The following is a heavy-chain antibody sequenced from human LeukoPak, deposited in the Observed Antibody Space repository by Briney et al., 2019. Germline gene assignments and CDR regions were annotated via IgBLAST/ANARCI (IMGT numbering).Heavy chain of an antibody. CDR2: IHTGGST. Sequence: SETLSLTCTFSGGSISSYYWSWIRQPAGKGLEWIGRIHTGGSTNYNPSLKSRVTMSVDTSKNQFSLKLSSVTAADTAVYYCARQGKRYYGSGSYYGNWFDPWGQGTLVTVSS. J-gene: IGHJ5*02. CDR3: ARQGKRYYGSGSYYGNWFDP. CDR1: GGSISSYY. V-gene: IGHV4-4*07. D-gene: IGHD3-10*01.